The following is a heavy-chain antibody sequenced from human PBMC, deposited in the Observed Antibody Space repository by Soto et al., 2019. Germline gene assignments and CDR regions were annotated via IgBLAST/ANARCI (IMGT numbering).Heavy chain of an antibody. V-gene: IGHV1-46*01. D-gene: IGHD1-26*01. Sequence: QVQLVQSGAEVKTPGASVNVSCKASGYSFTKYYLHWVRQAPGRGLEWMAIINPSSGDTTYAQKFQGRVTVTSYTSTSTVYMELRSLTSEDTAIYYCARVALSGGGWLDPWGQGTLVTVSS. CDR1: GYSFTKYY. J-gene: IGHJ5*02. CDR3: ARVALSGGGWLDP. CDR2: INPSSGDT.